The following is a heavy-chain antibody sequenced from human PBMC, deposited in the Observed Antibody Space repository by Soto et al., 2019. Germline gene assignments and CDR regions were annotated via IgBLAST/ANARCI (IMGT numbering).Heavy chain of an antibody. J-gene: IGHJ6*03. D-gene: IGHD6-13*01. V-gene: IGHV1-46*03. CDR2: INPSGGST. CDR3: ARDDRDIKVGLGSSSWIFSYSYMDV. Sequence: ASVKVSCKASGYTFTSYYMHWVRQAPGQGLEWMGIINPSGGSTSYAQKFQGRVTMTRDTSTSTVYMELSSLRSEDTAVYYCARDDRDIKVGLGSSSWIFSYSYMDVWGKGTTVTV. CDR1: GYTFTSYY.